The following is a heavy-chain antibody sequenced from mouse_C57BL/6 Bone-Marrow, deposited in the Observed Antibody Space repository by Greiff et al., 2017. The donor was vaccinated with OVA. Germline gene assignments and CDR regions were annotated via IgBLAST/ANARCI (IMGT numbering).Heavy chain of an antibody. CDR2: IYPGDGDT. V-gene: IGHV1-82*01. CDR1: GYAFSSSW. CDR3: ARRDQLGLRAMDD. J-gene: IGHJ4*01. Sequence: QVQLQQSGPELVKPGASVKISCKASGYAFSSSWMNWVKQRPGKGLEWIGRIYPGDGDTNYTGKFKGKATLTADKSSSTAYMQLSSLTSAYDAVDFCARRDQLGLRAMDDWGQGTSVTVSS. D-gene: IGHD3-1*01.